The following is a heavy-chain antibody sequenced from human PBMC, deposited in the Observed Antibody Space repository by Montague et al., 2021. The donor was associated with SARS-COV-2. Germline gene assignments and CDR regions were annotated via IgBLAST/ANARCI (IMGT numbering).Heavy chain of an antibody. J-gene: IGHJ3*01. CDR3: ARHGLAGITIFGVVTPRGCFDF. Sequence: SETLSLTCTVSGGSISSSSYYWGWIHQPPGKGLEWIGSIYYSGSTYYNPSLKSRVTISVDTSKNQFSLKLSSVTAADTAVYYCARHGLAGITIFGVVTPRGCFDFWGQGTMVTVSS. CDR1: GGSISSSSYY. CDR2: IYYSGST. D-gene: IGHD3-3*01. V-gene: IGHV4-39*01.